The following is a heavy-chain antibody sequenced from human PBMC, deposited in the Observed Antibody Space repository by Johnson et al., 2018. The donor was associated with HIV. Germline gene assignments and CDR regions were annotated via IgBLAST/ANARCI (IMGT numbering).Heavy chain of an antibody. J-gene: IGHJ3*02. CDR1: GFTFDDYG. Sequence: VQLVESGGGLVQPGRSLRLSCAASGFTFDDYGMHWVRQAPGRGLEWVSGISWNSGSIGYADSVKGRFTISRDIAKNSLYLQMDSLRADDTALYYCARELGGIWGQGTMVTVSS. V-gene: IGHV3-9*01. CDR2: ISWNSGSI. D-gene: IGHD3-16*01. CDR3: ARELGGI.